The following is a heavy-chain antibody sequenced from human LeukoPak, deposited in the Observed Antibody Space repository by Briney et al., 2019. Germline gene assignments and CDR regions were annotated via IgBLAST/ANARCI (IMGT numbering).Heavy chain of an antibody. CDR2: IDGDGSNT. CDR3: ARDRGSTMGRGVFDY. CDR1: GFTFSSHW. V-gene: IGHV3-74*01. J-gene: IGHJ4*02. D-gene: IGHD3-10*01. Sequence: PGGSLRLSCAASGFTFSSHWMHWVRQAPGKGLVWVSLIDGDGSNTNYADSVKGRFTISRDNSKNTLYLQMNSLRAEDTAVYYCARDRGSTMGRGVFDYWGQGALVTVSS.